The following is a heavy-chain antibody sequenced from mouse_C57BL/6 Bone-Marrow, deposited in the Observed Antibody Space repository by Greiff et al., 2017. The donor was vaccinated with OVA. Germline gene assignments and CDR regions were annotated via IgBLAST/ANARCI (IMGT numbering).Heavy chain of an antibody. CDR3: ARRGAIYYGNLDWYFDV. V-gene: IGHV3-8*01. Sequence: DVQLQESGPGLAKPSQTLSLTCSVTGYSITSDYWNWIRKFPGHKLEYMGYIRYSGSTYYNPSLKSRISIIRDTSKNPYYLQLNSVTTEDTATYYCARRGAIYYGNLDWYFDVWGTGTTVTVSS. CDR1: GYSITSDY. J-gene: IGHJ1*03. CDR2: IRYSGST. D-gene: IGHD2-1*01.